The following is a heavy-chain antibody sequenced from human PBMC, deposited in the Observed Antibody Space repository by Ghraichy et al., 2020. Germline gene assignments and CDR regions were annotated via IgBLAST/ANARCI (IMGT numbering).Heavy chain of an antibody. J-gene: IGHJ5*02. CDR1: GGSISSYY. CDR3: AREVEYSCSYWFDP. CDR2: IYYSGST. V-gene: IGHV4-59*01. Sequence: SETLSLTCTVSGGSISSYYWSWIRQPPGKGLEWIGYIYYSGSTNYNPSLKSRVTISVDTSKNQFSLKLSSVTAADTAVYYCAREVEYSCSYWFDPWGQGTLVTVSS. D-gene: IGHD6-6*01.